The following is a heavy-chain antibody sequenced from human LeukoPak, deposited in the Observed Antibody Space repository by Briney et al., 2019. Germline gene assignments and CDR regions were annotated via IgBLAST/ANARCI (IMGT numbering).Heavy chain of an antibody. J-gene: IGHJ3*02. CDR3: AKDRYSGGSGSPDAFDI. Sequence: PGVAVRLSCAASGFTFSSYAMSWVRQAPGKGLEWVSAISGSGGRTYYVDSVKGRFTISRDNSKNTLYLQMNSLRAEDTAVYYCAKDRYSGGSGSPDAFDIWGQGTMVTVSS. V-gene: IGHV3-23*01. CDR1: GFTFSSYA. CDR2: ISGSGGRT. D-gene: IGHD3-10*01.